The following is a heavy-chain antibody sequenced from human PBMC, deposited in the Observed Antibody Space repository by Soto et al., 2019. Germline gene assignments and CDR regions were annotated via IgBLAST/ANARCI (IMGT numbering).Heavy chain of an antibody. Sequence: EVQLLESGGGLVQPGGFRRPSWAAPGLTFSNNAMSWVAQAPGKGLGGGSSIGGRGDITYYAESVQGRFTISRDISKNALYLHMNSLRVDDTAIYYCANYYDSSGYPHGFFQHWGQGTLVTVSS. J-gene: IGHJ1*01. D-gene: IGHD3-22*01. CDR2: IGGRGDIT. CDR3: ANYYDSSGYPHGFFQH. V-gene: IGHV3-23*01. CDR1: GLTFSNNA.